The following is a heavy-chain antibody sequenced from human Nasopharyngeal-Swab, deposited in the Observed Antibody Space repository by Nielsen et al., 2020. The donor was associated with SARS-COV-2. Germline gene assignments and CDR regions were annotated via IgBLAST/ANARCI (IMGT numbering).Heavy chain of an antibody. V-gene: IGHV4-61*02. CDR1: GGSISSGSYY. D-gene: IGHD2-2*01. CDR3: ARGNQLRGYQLLSPWFDP. Sequence: SETLSLTCTVSGGSISSGSYYWSWIRQPAGKGLEWIGRIYTSGSTNYNPSLKSRVTMSVDTSKNQFSLKLSSVTAADTAVYYCARGNQLRGYQLLSPWFDPWGQGTLVTVSS. CDR2: IYTSGST. J-gene: IGHJ5*02.